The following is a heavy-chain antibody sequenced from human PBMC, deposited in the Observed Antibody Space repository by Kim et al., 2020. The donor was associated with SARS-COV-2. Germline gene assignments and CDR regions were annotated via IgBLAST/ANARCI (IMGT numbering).Heavy chain of an antibody. V-gene: IGHV3-33*01. CDR3: ARASIGSSWYYFDY. CDR2: IWYDGSNK. CDR1: GFTFSSYG. J-gene: IGHJ4*02. Sequence: GGSLRLSCAASGFTFSSYGMHWVRQAPGKGLEWVAGIWYDGSNKYYADSVKGRFTISRDNSKNTLYLQMNSLRAEDTAVYYCARASIGSSWYYFDYWGQGTLVTVAS. D-gene: IGHD6-13*01.